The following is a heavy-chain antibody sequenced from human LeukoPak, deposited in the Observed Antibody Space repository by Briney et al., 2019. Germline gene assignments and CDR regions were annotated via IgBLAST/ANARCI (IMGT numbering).Heavy chain of an antibody. V-gene: IGHV4-59*01. CDR2: IYYSGST. J-gene: IGHJ5*02. Sequence: TSETLSLTCTVSGGSLSSYYWSWIRQPPGKGLEWIGYIYYSGSTNYNPSLKSRVTISVDTSKNQSSLKLSSVTAADTAVYYCARDLGRSGGSFLTWGQGTLVTVSS. CDR3: ARDLGRSGGSFLT. D-gene: IGHD2-15*01. CDR1: GGSLSSYY.